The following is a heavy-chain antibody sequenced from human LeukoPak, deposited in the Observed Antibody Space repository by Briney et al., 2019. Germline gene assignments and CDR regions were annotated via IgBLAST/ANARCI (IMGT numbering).Heavy chain of an antibody. CDR3: ARLRRNSDSSGYYYYYDY. J-gene: IGHJ4*02. CDR1: GFTFSNFG. D-gene: IGHD3-22*01. V-gene: IGHV3-21*01. Sequence: GGCLRLSCAASGFTFSNFGVHWVRQAPGKGLEWVSSISVRSNYIYYADSVRGRFSISRDDARNSLYLQMDSLRGDDTAVYYCARLRRNSDSSGYYYYYDYWGQGTLVTVSS. CDR2: ISVRSNYI.